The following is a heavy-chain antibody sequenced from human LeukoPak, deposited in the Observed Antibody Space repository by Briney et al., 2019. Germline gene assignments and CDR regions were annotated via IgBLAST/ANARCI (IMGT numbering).Heavy chain of an antibody. V-gene: IGHV3-33*01. CDR2: IWYDGSNK. CDR1: GFTFSSYG. D-gene: IGHD3-3*01. J-gene: IGHJ6*02. Sequence: GGSLRLSCAASGFTFSSYGMHWVRQAPGKGLEWVAVIWYDGSNKYYADSVKGRFTISRDNSKNTLYLQMNSLRAEDTAVYYCATDAAIFGVVGYYYYGMDVWGQGTTVTVSS. CDR3: ATDAAIFGVVGYYYYGMDV.